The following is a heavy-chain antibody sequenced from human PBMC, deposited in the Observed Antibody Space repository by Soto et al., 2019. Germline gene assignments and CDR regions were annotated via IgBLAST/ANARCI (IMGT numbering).Heavy chain of an antibody. V-gene: IGHV4-61*01. D-gene: IGHD6-19*01. J-gene: IGHJ6*02. Sequence: QVQLQESGPGLVKPSETLSLTCTVSGGSVSSGSYYWSWIRQPPGKGLEWIGYIYYSGSTNYNPSLKSRVTISVDTSKKQFSLTLSSVTAADTAVYYCARGIEGWYQGRYYYGMDVWGQGTTVTVSS. CDR3: ARGIEGWYQGRYYYGMDV. CDR2: IYYSGST. CDR1: GGSVSSGSYY.